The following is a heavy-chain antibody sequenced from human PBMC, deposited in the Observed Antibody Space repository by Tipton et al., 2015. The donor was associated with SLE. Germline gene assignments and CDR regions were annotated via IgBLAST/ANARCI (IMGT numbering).Heavy chain of an antibody. CDR2: IRFDGDNK. J-gene: IGHJ6*02. V-gene: IGHV3-30*02. D-gene: IGHD6-13*01. CDR1: GFTFSNYG. CDR3: AKAVYSSSPDLSYYYGMDV. Sequence: SLRLSCAASGFTFSNYGMHWVRQTPGKGLEWVAYIRFDGDNKYYADSVMGRFTISRDNSKNTLYLQMNSLRAEDTAVYCCAKAVYSSSPDLSYYYGMDVWGQGTTVTVSS.